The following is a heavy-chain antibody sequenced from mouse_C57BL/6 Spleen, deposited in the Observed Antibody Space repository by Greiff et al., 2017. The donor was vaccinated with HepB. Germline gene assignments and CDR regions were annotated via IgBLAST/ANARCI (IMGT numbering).Heavy chain of an antibody. CDR2: ISSGGSYT. D-gene: IGHD2-4*01. CDR3: ARQDDYDGGAYYAMDY. V-gene: IGHV5-6*02. J-gene: IGHJ4*01. CDR1: GFTFSSYG. Sequence: EVKLVESGGDLVKPGGSLKLSCAASGFTFSSYGMSWVRQTPDKRLEWVATISSGGSYTYYPDSVKGRFTISRDNAKNTLYLQMSSLKSEDTAMYYCARQDDYDGGAYYAMDYWGQGTSVTVSS.